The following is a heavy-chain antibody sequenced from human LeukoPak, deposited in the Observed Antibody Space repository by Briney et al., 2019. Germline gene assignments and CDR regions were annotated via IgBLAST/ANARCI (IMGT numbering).Heavy chain of an antibody. CDR2: ISYDGSNK. D-gene: IGHD3-10*01. V-gene: IGHV3-30-3*01. J-gene: IGHJ6*02. Sequence: PGRSLRLSCAASGFTSSSYAMHWVRQAPGKGLEWVAVISYDGSNKYYADSVKGRFTISRDNSKNTLYLQMNSLRAEDTAVYYCARDLYYYGSGSFGKYYYYGMDVWGQGTTVTVSS. CDR3: ARDLYYYGSGSFGKYYYYGMDV. CDR1: GFTSSSYA.